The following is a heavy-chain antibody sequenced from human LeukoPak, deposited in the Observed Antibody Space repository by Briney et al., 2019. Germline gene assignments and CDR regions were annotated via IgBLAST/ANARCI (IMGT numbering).Heavy chain of an antibody. CDR2: IYYSGST. CDR1: GDSISGTSHY. J-gene: IGHJ4*02. D-gene: IGHD6-13*01. Sequence: PSQTLSLTCTVFGDSISGTSHYWGWIRQPPGKGLEWIGSIYYSGSTYYNPSLKSRVTISIDTSKNHFSLNLASVTAADTAFYYCARRTIAAAGTDFDYWGQGTLVTVSS. CDR3: ARRTIAAAGTDFDY. V-gene: IGHV4-39*02.